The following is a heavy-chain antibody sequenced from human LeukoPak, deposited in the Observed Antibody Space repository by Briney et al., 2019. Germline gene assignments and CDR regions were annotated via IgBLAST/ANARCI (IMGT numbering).Heavy chain of an antibody. D-gene: IGHD1-1*01. J-gene: IGHJ4*02. Sequence: PSETLSLTCAVYGGSFSGYYWSWIRQPPGKGLEWIGEINHSGSTNYNPSLKSRVTISVDTSKNQFSLKLSSVTAADTAVYYCARGSGTALIDYWGQGTLVTVSS. V-gene: IGHV4-34*01. CDR1: GGSFSGYY. CDR2: INHSGST. CDR3: ARGSGTALIDY.